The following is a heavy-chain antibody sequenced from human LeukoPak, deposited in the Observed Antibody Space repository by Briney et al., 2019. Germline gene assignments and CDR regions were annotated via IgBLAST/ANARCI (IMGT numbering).Heavy chain of an antibody. CDR2: IYSSGIT. Sequence: SETLSLTCTVSGGSISSYHWSWIRQPPGEGLEWIGYIYSSGITNYNPSLKSRVTISIDTSKNQFSLRLSSVTAADTAVYYCATTARHCSDYWGQGTLVTVSS. V-gene: IGHV4-59*08. CDR3: ATTARHCSDY. CDR1: GGSISSYH. D-gene: IGHD6-6*01. J-gene: IGHJ4*02.